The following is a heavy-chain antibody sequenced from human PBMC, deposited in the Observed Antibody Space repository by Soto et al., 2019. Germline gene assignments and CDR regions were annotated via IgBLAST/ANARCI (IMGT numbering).Heavy chain of an antibody. CDR3: ARDLYSGTYSDNY. V-gene: IGHV3-7*01. CDR1: GFTLSSYW. Sequence: EVQLVESGGGLVQPGGSLRLSCAASGFTLSSYWMSWVRQAPGKGLEWVANINQHGSQKNYVDSVKGRFTISRDSAKNSLYLQMSSLRVEETAVYYCARDLYSGTYSDNYWGQGTLVTVSS. D-gene: IGHD1-26*01. J-gene: IGHJ4*02. CDR2: INQHGSQK.